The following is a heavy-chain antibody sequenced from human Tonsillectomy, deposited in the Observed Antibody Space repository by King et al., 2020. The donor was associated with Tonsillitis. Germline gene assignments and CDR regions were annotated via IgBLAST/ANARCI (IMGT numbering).Heavy chain of an antibody. CDR3: ARLTGSKYDDTWYLWFDP. V-gene: IGHV4-59*08. Sequence: VQLQESGPGLVKPSETLSLTCTVPGGFISGYYWNWMRQSPGKGLEWIGRFYSSGSADYNPSLRSRLTMSVDTSKNQFSLQLSPVTAADTAGYYCARLTGSKYDDTWYLWFDPWGQGTPVTVSS. D-gene: IGHD3-9*01. CDR1: GGFISGYY. CDR2: FYSSGSA. J-gene: IGHJ5*02.